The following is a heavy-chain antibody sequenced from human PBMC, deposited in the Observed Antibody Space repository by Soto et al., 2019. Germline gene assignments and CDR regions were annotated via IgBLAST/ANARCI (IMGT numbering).Heavy chain of an antibody. V-gene: IGHV3-23*01. CDR2: ITGSGGIT. CDR3: AKHTTFCYDRTGPGDYFDY. J-gene: IGHJ4*02. D-gene: IGHD3-22*01. Sequence: GGSLRLSCAASGFTFSSNVMSCIRQVPGKGLEWVSGITGSGGITHYADSVKARCTISRDNSWNTRHLQMNYLRVENTALNLCAKHTTFCYDRTGPGDYFDYWGQGTLVKVSS. CDR1: GFTFSSNV.